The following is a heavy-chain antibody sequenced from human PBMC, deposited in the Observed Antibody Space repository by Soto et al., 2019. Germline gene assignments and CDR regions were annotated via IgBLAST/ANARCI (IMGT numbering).Heavy chain of an antibody. Sequence: GGSLRLSCAASGFIFSNYAMSWVRQAPGKGLEWVSDISGNGDNTYYADSVKGRFTVSRDNSKNTLYLQMNSLRAEDTAIYYCAKERGDSGTCRCDPWGQGTLVTVSS. CDR1: GFIFSNYA. V-gene: IGHV3-23*01. CDR3: AKERGDSGTCRCDP. J-gene: IGHJ5*02. CDR2: ISGNGDNT. D-gene: IGHD6-19*01.